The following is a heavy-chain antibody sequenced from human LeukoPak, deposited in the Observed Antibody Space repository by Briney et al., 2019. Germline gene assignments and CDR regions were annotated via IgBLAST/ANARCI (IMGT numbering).Heavy chain of an antibody. J-gene: IGHJ4*02. Sequence: GGSLRLSCAASAFTFSSSAMSWVRQAPGKGLEWVSAISGSGGSTYYADSLKGRFTVSRDSSKNTLYLQMNSLRAEDTAVYYCATSQQWLGVYYFDFWGQGTLVTVSS. CDR1: AFTFSSSA. V-gene: IGHV3-23*01. D-gene: IGHD6-19*01. CDR2: ISGSGGST. CDR3: ATSQQWLGVYYFDF.